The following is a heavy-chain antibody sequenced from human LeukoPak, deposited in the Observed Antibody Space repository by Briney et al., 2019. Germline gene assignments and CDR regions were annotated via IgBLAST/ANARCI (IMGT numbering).Heavy chain of an antibody. J-gene: IGHJ6*03. D-gene: IGHD3-10*01. CDR1: GYTFTSYG. CDR2: ISAYNGNT. V-gene: IGHV1-18*01. Sequence: ASVKVSCKASGYTFTSYGISWVRQAPGQGLEWMGWISAYNGNTNYAQKLQGRVTMTTNTSTSTAYMELRSLRSDDTAVYYCARDWKWFGELDYYMDVWGKGTTVTISS. CDR3: ARDWKWFGELDYYMDV.